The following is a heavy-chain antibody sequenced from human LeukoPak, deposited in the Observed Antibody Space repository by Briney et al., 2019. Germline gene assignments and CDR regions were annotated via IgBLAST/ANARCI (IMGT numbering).Heavy chain of an antibody. D-gene: IGHD4-23*01. CDR3: ARRSYAGYFDY. CDR2: IYYSGST. Sequence: SETLSLTCTVSGGSISSSSYYWGWIRQPPGKGLEWVGSIYYSGSTYYNPSLKSRVTISVDTSKNQFSLKLSSVTAAVTAVYYCARRSYAGYFDYWGQGTLVTVSS. CDR1: GGSISSSSYY. V-gene: IGHV4-39*01. J-gene: IGHJ4*02.